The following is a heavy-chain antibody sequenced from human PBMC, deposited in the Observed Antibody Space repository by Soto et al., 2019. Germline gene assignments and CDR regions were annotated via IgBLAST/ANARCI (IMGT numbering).Heavy chain of an antibody. V-gene: IGHV3-15*01. CDR3: TTVAGSSSSGSYY. CDR2: IKSKTDGGTT. J-gene: IGHJ4*02. Sequence: GGSLRLSCAASGFTFSNAWMSWVRQAPGKGLEWVGRIKSKTDGGTTDYAAPVKGRFTISRDDSKNTLYLQMNSLKTEDTAVYYCTTVAGSSSSGSYYWGQGTLVTVSS. CDR1: GFTFSNAW. D-gene: IGHD6-6*01.